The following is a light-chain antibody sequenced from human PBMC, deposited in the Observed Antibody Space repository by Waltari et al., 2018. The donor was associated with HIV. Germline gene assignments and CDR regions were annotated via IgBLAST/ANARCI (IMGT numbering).Light chain of an antibody. Sequence: QSVLTQPPSVSGAPGQRVTISCTGPSSNIGAGYDVHWYPQLPGTAPKLLIYGNSNRPSGVPDRFSGSKSGTSASLAITGLQAEDEADYYCQSYDSSLSGSAVFGGGTKLTVL. J-gene: IGLJ3*02. CDR1: SSNIGAGYD. CDR2: GNS. CDR3: QSYDSSLSGSAV. V-gene: IGLV1-40*01.